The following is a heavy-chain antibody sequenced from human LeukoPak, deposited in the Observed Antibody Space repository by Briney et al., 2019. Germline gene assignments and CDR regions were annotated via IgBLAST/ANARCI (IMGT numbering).Heavy chain of an antibody. D-gene: IGHD4-17*01. CDR1: GFTFSSYA. V-gene: IGHV3-23*01. CDR3: ATRPNTVTTAY. CDR2: ISGSGGST. Sequence: GGSLRLSCAASGFTFSSYAMSWVRQAPGKGLEWVSAISGSGGSTYYADSVKGRFTISRDNSKNTLYLQMNSLRDEDTAVYYCATRPNTVTTAYWGQGTLVTVSS. J-gene: IGHJ4*02.